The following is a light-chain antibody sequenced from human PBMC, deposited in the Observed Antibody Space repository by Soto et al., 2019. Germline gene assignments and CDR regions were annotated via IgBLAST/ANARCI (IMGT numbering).Light chain of an antibody. V-gene: IGKV1-39*01. Sequence: DIQMTQSPSSLSASVGDRFTISCRASQSFSNYLNWYQQKPGKAPNLLIYAASTLQDGVPSRFSGSGSGTEFTLTISSLQPDDFATYYCQQYNTYSAFGQGTKVDIK. CDR2: AAS. J-gene: IGKJ1*01. CDR3: QQYNTYSA. CDR1: QSFSNY.